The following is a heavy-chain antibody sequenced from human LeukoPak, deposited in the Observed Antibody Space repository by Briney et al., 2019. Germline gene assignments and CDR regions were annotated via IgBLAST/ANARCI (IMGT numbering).Heavy chain of an antibody. CDR1: GFTFSSYW. D-gene: IGHD5-12*01. CDR2: INSDGSST. J-gene: IGHJ4*02. Sequence: GGSLRLSCAASGFTFSSYWMHWVRQAPGKGLVWVSRINSDGSSTSYADSVKGRFTISRDNAKNTLYLQMNSLRAGDTAVYYCAREVGTHSGYDYFDYWGQGTLVTVSS. CDR3: AREVGTHSGYDYFDY. V-gene: IGHV3-74*01.